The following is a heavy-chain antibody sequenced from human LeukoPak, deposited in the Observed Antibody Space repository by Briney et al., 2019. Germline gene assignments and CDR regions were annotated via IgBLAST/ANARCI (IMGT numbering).Heavy chain of an antibody. CDR3: AKQSNNFWDDYTVPPGYGMDV. CDR2: IWYDGSNK. CDR1: GFTFSSYG. V-gene: IGHV3-33*06. D-gene: IGHD3-16*01. Sequence: PGGSLRLSCAASGFTFSSYGMHWVRQAPGKGLEWVAVIWYDGSNKYYADSVKGRFTISRDNSKNTLYLQMNSLRAEDTAVYYCAKQSNNFWDDYTVPPGYGMDVWGQGTTVIVSA. J-gene: IGHJ6*01.